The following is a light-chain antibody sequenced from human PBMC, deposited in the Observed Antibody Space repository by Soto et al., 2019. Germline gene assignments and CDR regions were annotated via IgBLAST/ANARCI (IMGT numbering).Light chain of an antibody. CDR3: SVWDVSFSGWV. CDR1: DSNIGSNT. V-gene: IGLV1-44*01. CDR2: NN. J-gene: IGLJ3*02. Sequence: QSVLTQPPSVSGTPGQNGTISCSGSDSNIGSNTVNWYQQLPGEAPKLIISNNFRPSGVAARFSGSKSVTSAAVAISGLQSEDEALYYCSVWDVSFSGWVFGRGTKLTVL.